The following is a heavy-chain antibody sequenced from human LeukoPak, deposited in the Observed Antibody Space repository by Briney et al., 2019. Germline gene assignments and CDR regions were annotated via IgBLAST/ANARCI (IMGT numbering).Heavy chain of an antibody. CDR2: ISSGSSTI. D-gene: IGHD6-19*01. CDR3: ARDTRSGWSRPAWFDP. Sequence: GGSLRLSCAASGFTFSSYEMNWVRQAPGKGLEWVSYISSGSSTIYYADSVKVRFTISRDNAKNSLYLQMYSLRAEDTAVYYCARDTRSGWSRPAWFDPWGQGTLVTVSS. CDR1: GFTFSSYE. J-gene: IGHJ5*02. V-gene: IGHV3-48*03.